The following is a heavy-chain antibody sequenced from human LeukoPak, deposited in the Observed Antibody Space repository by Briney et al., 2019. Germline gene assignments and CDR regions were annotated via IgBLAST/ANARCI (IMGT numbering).Heavy chain of an antibody. CDR2: ISYEGGNK. Sequence: GGSLRLSCEASGFTFRTYAVHWGREAPGKGLGWVAVISYEGGNKYYADSVKGRVIISRDNSKNTLYLQMNSLRAEDTAVYYCARSPSSSGWYYFDYWGQGTLVTVSS. CDR3: ARSPSSSGWYYFDY. J-gene: IGHJ4*02. D-gene: IGHD6-19*01. V-gene: IGHV3-30-3*01. CDR1: GFTFRTYA.